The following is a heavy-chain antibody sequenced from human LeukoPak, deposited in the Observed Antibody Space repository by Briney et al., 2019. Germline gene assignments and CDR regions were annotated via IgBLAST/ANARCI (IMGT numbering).Heavy chain of an antibody. CDR2: ISSDGSNK. CDR3: ARTDTSGWSRPLDC. CDR1: GFTFSRYA. V-gene: IGHV3-30-3*01. Sequence: AGGSLRLSCAASGFTFSRYALHWVRQAPGKGREGVAVISSDGSNKYYAGSVERRFTISRDNYNTTLLLQMNSLRAEDTAVYYCARTDTSGWSRPLDCWGQGTLVTVSS. J-gene: IGHJ4*02. D-gene: IGHD6-19*01.